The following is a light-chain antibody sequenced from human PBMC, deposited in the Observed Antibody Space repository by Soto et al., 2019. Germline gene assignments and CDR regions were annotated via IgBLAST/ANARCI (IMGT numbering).Light chain of an antibody. J-gene: IGKJ1*01. V-gene: IGKV3-20*01. CDR1: QSVSSSY. Sequence: EIVLTQSPGTLSLSPGERATLSCRASQSVSSSYLAWYQQKPGQAPRLLIYGASSRATGIPDRFSGSGSGQDFTLTISRLEPEDFAVYYCQQYGSSPVTFGQGTKVEIK. CDR3: QQYGSSPVT. CDR2: GAS.